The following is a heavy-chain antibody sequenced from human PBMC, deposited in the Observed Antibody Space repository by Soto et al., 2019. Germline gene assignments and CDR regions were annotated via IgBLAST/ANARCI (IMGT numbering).Heavy chain of an antibody. Sequence: ASVKVSCKASGYTFTGYYMHWVRQAPGQGXEWMGWINPNSGGTNYAQKFQGRVTMTRDTSISTAYMELSRLRSDDTAVYYCARDRYYYDSSGYYVASVYGMDVWGQGTTVTVSS. D-gene: IGHD3-22*01. CDR3: ARDRYYYDSSGYYVASVYGMDV. V-gene: IGHV1-2*02. CDR1: GYTFTGYY. J-gene: IGHJ6*02. CDR2: INPNSGGT.